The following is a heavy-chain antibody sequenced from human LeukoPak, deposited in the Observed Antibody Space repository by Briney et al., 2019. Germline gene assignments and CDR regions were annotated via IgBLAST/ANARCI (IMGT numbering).Heavy chain of an antibody. D-gene: IGHD6-13*01. V-gene: IGHV1-2*02. CDR3: ARVSPRGIAAAGTPPWYFDL. Sequence: ASVKVSRKASGYTFTGYYMHWVRQAPGQGLEWMGWINPNSGGTNYAQKFQGRVTMTRDTSISTAYMELSRLRSDDTAVYYCARVSPRGIAAAGTPPWYFDLWGRGTLVTVSS. CDR1: GYTFTGYY. CDR2: INPNSGGT. J-gene: IGHJ2*01.